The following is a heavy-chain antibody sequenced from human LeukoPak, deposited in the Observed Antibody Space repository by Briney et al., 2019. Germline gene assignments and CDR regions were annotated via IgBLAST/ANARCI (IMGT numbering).Heavy chain of an antibody. CDR3: AKAGQIAAAGGWFDP. V-gene: IGHV3-30-3*01. CDR1: GFTFSSYA. Sequence: PGRSLRLSCAASGFTFSSYAMHWVRQAPGKGLEWVAVISYDGSNKYYADSVKGRFTISRDNSKNTLYLQMNSLRAEDTAVYYCAKAGQIAAAGGWFDPWGQGTLVTVSS. J-gene: IGHJ5*02. D-gene: IGHD6-13*01. CDR2: ISYDGSNK.